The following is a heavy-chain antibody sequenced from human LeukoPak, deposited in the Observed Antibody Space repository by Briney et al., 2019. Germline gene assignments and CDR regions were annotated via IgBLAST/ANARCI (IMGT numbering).Heavy chain of an antibody. V-gene: IGHV4-59*01. Sequence: SETLSLTCTVSGGSISSYYWSWIRQPPGKGLEWIGYISYSGSTKYKPSLKSRVTISVDTSKNQFSLKLSSVTAADTAVYYCARGRFLDAFDIWGQGTMVTVSP. CDR1: GGSISSYY. J-gene: IGHJ3*02. CDR2: ISYSGST. D-gene: IGHD3-3*01. CDR3: ARGRFLDAFDI.